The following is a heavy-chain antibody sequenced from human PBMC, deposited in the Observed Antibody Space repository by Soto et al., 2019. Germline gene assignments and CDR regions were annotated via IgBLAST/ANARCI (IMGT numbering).Heavy chain of an antibody. V-gene: IGHV3-23*01. J-gene: IGHJ5*02. CDR1: GFTFSSYA. CDR2: ISGSGGST. CDR3: AKLASVVPAAIGWFDP. Sequence: EVQLLESGGGLVQPGGSLRLSCAASGFTFSSYAMSWVRQAPGKGLEWVSAISGSGGSTYYADSVKGRITISRDNSKNTLYLQMNSLRAEDTAVYYCAKLASVVPAAIGWFDPWGQGTLVTVSS. D-gene: IGHD2-2*02.